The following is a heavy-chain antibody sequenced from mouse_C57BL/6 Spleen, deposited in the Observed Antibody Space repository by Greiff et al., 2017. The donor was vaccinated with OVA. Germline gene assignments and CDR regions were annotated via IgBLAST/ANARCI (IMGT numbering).Heavy chain of an antibody. Sequence: EVKLQESGPGLAKPSQTLSLTCSVTGYSITSDYWNWIRKFPGNKLEYMGYISYSGSTYYNPSLKSRISITRDTSKNQYYLQLNSVTTEDTATYYCARAPYGYDGDYYAMDYWGQGTSVTVSS. D-gene: IGHD2-2*01. J-gene: IGHJ4*01. V-gene: IGHV3-8*01. CDR2: ISYSGST. CDR1: GYSITSDY. CDR3: ARAPYGYDGDYYAMDY.